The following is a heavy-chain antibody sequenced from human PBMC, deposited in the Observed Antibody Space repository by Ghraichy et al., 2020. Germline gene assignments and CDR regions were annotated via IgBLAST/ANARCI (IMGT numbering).Heavy chain of an antibody. CDR3: ARTNYDFWSGYYSWFDP. CDR1: GFTVSSNY. J-gene: IGHJ5*02. D-gene: IGHD3-3*01. Sequence: RGSLRLSCAASGFTVSSNYMSWVRQAPGKGLEWVSVIYSGGSTYYADSVKGRFTISRDNSKNTLYLQMNSLRAEDTAVYYCARTNYDFWSGYYSWFDPWGQGTLVTVSS. CDR2: IYSGGST. V-gene: IGHV3-53*01.